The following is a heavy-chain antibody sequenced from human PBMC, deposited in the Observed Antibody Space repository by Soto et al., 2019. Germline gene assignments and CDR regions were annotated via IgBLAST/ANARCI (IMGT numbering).Heavy chain of an antibody. V-gene: IGHV1-8*01. D-gene: IGHD2-2*01. CDR3: AVALVPTSIHYYYYMDV. CDR2: MNFNSGNT. Sequence: QVQLVQSGAEVRKPGASVGVSCKASGYTFSTHDINWVRQAPGQGLEWKGWMNFNSGNTGYAQKFQGRVTMTRDTSTSTAYMELSSLSSEDTAVYYCAVALVPTSIHYYYYMDVWGKGATITVSS. CDR1: GYTFSTHD. J-gene: IGHJ6*03.